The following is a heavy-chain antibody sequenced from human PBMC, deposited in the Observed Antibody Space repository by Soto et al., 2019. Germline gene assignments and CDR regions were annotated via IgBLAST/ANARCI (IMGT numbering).Heavy chain of an antibody. CDR2: ISGSGDRT. V-gene: IGHV3-23*01. Sequence: LRLSCEASGLPFSTYAMSWVRQAPGKGLEWVSGISGSGDRTHYIDSVKGRFTISRDNFKNTLYLQMNSLRAEDTAVYYCAKASTYEYVWGSFRYYFNYWGQGTLVTVSS. J-gene: IGHJ4*02. D-gene: IGHD3-16*02. CDR3: AKASTYEYVWGSFRYYFNY. CDR1: GLPFSTYA.